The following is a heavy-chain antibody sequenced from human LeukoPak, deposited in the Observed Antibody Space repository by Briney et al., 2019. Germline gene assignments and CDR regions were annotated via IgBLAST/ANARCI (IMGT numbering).Heavy chain of an antibody. J-gene: IGHJ4*02. CDR2: INSDGSST. CDR3: ARSMLTSPIPGGY. D-gene: IGHD2-2*02. CDR1: GFTFSSYW. V-gene: IGHV3-74*01. Sequence: PGVSLRLSCAASGFTFSSYWMHWVRQAPGKGLVWVSRINSDGSSTSYADSVKGRFTISKDNAKNTMDLQMNSLRAADTAVYYCARSMLTSPIPGGYWGQGTLGTVSS.